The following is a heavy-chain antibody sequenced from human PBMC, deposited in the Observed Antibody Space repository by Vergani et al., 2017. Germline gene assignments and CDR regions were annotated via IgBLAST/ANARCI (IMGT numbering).Heavy chain of an antibody. CDR2: INHSGST. V-gene: IGHV4-59*12. CDR1: GGSISSYY. Sequence: QVQLQESGPGLVKPSETLSLTCTVSGGSISSYYWSWIRQPPGKGLEWIGEINHSGSTNYNPSLKSRVTISVDTSKNQFSLKLSSVTAADTAVYYCARDLIAARGFDPWGQGTLVTVSS. D-gene: IGHD6-6*01. J-gene: IGHJ5*02. CDR3: ARDLIAARGFDP.